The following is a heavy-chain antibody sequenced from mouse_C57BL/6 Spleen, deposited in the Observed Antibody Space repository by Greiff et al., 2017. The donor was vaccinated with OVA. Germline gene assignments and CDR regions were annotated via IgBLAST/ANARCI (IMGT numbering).Heavy chain of an antibody. Sequence: DVQLVESGGGLVQPKGSLKLSCAASGFTFNTYAMHWVRQAPGKGLEWVARIRSKSSNYATYYADSVKDRFTISRDDSQSMLYLQMNNLKTEDTAMYYCVRERDYYYGSSYWYFDVWGTGTTVTVSS. CDR1: GFTFNTYA. J-gene: IGHJ1*03. V-gene: IGHV10-3*01. CDR3: VRERDYYYGSSYWYFDV. D-gene: IGHD1-1*01. CDR2: IRSKSSNYAT.